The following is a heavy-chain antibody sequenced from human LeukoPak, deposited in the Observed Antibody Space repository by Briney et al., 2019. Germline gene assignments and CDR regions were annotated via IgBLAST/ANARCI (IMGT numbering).Heavy chain of an antibody. V-gene: IGHV4-59*11. Sequence: SETLSLTCSVAGDSISSHYWSWIRQPPGKGLEWIGYRSFSGITNYNPSLNSRVTISVDASKNQFSLKLSSVTAADTAVYFCARVREYGDLIYYYYYYMDVWGQGTMVTVSS. D-gene: IGHD4-17*01. CDR2: RSFSGIT. J-gene: IGHJ6*03. CDR3: ARVREYGDLIYYYYYYMDV. CDR1: GDSISSHY.